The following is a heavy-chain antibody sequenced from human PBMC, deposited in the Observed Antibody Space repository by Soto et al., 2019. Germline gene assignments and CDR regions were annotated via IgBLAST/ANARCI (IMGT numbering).Heavy chain of an antibody. Sequence: ASVKVSCKASGYTLTNFYIHWVRQAPGQGLEWMGIINPNGGSTNYAHNFQGRVTITRDTSTSTVYMDLSSLRSEDTAVYYCARGLGSGDYWARRTLVTGSS. CDR3: ARGLGSGDY. V-gene: IGHV1-46*03. CDR2: INPNGGST. D-gene: IGHD6-25*01. J-gene: IGHJ4*02. CDR1: GYTLTNFY.